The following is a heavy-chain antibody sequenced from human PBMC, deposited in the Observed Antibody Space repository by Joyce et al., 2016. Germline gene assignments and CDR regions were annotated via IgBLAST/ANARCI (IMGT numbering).Heavy chain of an antibody. CDR1: GFSFRQFS. V-gene: IGHV3-30-3*01. J-gene: IGHJ5*02. CDR2: ISSDGSNK. Sequence: QVQLVESGGGVGQPGRSLTLSCAASGFSFRQFSMVWIRQAAGKGLEWAAVISSDGSNKYYADSAKGRFIISRDNSKNTLNLQMTGLRSDDTGVYYCARGTTVTRMGNWFDPWGQGTLVTVSS. D-gene: IGHD4-17*01. CDR3: ARGTTVTRMGNWFDP.